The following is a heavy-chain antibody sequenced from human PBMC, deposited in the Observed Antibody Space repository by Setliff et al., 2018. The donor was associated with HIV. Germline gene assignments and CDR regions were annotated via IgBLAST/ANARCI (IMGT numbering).Heavy chain of an antibody. CDR2: INGNSGVT. CDR3: ALANIVSTARWNH. D-gene: IGHD3-16*02. CDR1: GFTFSDFY. Sequence: ASVKVSCKASGFTFSDFYVHWVRQAPGQGLEWMGWINGNSGVTNYAQKFQGRVTMTRDTSTSTVYMDLNRLTSDDTAVYYCALANIVSTARWNHWGRGTLVTVSS. J-gene: IGHJ5*02. V-gene: IGHV1-2*02.